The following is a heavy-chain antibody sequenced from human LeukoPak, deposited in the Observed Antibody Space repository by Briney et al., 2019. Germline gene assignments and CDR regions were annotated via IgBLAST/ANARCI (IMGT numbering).Heavy chain of an antibody. CDR2: IYYSGTT. CDR1: GGSVSSGGHY. J-gene: IGHJ5*02. D-gene: IGHD2-15*01. CDR3: ARTVVIAATYWFDP. Sequence: SQTLSLTCTVSGGSVSSGGHYWTWIRQYPGKGLEWIGYIYYSGTTHYNPSLKSRVTISVDTSKNQFSLNLSSVTAADTAVYYCARTVVIAATYWFDPWGQGSLVTVSS. V-gene: IGHV4-31*03.